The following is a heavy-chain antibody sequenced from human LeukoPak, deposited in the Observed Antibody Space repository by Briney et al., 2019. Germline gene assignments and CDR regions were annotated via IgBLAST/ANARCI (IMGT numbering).Heavy chain of an antibody. V-gene: IGHV3-7*01. CDR1: GFAFGSYW. D-gene: IGHD2-2*03. CDR2: IKQDGSEK. J-gene: IGHJ3*02. CDR3: ARIRDGYCISTSCRGAFDI. Sequence: PGGSLRLSCAASGFAFGSYWMSWVRQAPGKGLEWVANIKQDGSEKYYVDSVKGRSTISRDNAKNSLYLQMNSLRAEDTGVYYCARIRDGYCISTSCRGAFDIWGQGTVATVSS.